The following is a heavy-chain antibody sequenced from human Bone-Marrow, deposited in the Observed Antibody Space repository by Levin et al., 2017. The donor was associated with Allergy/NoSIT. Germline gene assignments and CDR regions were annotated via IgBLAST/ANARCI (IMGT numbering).Heavy chain of an antibody. CDR1: GFRFNTFA. Sequence: PGESLKISCAASGFRFNTFALHWVRQAPGKGLQWVAAISYDGSHEHYADSVKGRFIISRDNLKNTLYLQMDNLRADDSAVYFCARDFGDQVMYYLDYWGQGSLVIVAS. J-gene: IGHJ4*02. CDR2: ISYDGSHE. D-gene: IGHD2-8*01. CDR3: ARDFGDQVMYYLDY. V-gene: IGHV3-30*04.